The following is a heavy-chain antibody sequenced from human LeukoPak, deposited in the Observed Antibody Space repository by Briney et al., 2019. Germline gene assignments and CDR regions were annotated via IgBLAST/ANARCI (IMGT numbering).Heavy chain of an antibody. Sequence: ASVKVSCKASGYTFTSYDINWVRQATGQGLEWMGWMNPNSGKTGYAQKFQGRVTMTRNTSISTAYMELSSLRSEDTAVYYCARVRSALGYCSSTSCYIHYYYYMDVWGKGTTVTVSS. CDR3: ARVRSALGYCSSTSCYIHYYYYMDV. CDR1: GYTFTSYD. D-gene: IGHD2-2*02. CDR2: MNPNSGKT. V-gene: IGHV1-8*01. J-gene: IGHJ6*03.